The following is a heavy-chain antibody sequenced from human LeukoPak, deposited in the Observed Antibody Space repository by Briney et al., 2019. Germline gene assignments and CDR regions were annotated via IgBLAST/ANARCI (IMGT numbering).Heavy chain of an antibody. CDR2: TYYSGST. V-gene: IGHV4-59*12. CDR1: GGSISSYY. Sequence: PSETLSLTCTVPGGSISSYYWSWIRQPPGKGLEWIGYTYYSGSTNYNPSLKSRVTISVDTSKNQFSLKLSSVTAADTAVYYCARAPLTGYCSSTSCYGGPYYYYYMDVWGKGTTVTVSS. CDR3: ARAPLTGYCSSTSCYGGPYYYYYMDV. J-gene: IGHJ6*03. D-gene: IGHD2-2*01.